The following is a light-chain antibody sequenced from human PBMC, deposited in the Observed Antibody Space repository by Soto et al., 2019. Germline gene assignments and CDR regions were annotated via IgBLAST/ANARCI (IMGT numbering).Light chain of an antibody. Sequence: DIQMTQSPSTLSASVGDRVTITCLASQTIDSWLAWYQQRPGKPPNLLIYKASTLASGVPSRFSGSGSGTDFTLTISRLEPEDFAVYYCQQYGSSLWTFGQGTKVDI. CDR3: QQYGSSLWT. J-gene: IGKJ1*01. V-gene: IGKV1-5*03. CDR1: QTIDSW. CDR2: KAS.